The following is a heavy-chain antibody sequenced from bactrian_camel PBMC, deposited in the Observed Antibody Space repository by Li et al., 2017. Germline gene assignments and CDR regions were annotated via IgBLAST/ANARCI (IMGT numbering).Heavy chain of an antibody. CDR3: AVRSIGGMRYGLRANEYKY. D-gene: IGHD3*01. V-gene: IGHV3-3*01. CDR2: IRRSGGET. CDR1: GHSRGSNC. J-gene: IGHJ4*01. Sequence: HVQLVESGGGSVQAGGSLRLSCVVSGHSRGSNCVGWYRLPPGRAPAEREGIAAIRRSGGETWYAGSVKGRYTISQDSARNTVYLQMISVLPEDTANYRCAVRSIGGMRYGLRANEYKYWGQGTQVTVS.